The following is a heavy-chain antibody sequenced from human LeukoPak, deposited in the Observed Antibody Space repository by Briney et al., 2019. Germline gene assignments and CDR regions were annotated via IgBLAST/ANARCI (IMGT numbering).Heavy chain of an antibody. Sequence: GESLKISCKGSGYSFTSYWIGWVRQMPGKGLEWMGIIYPGDSDTRYSPSFQGQVTISADKSINTAYLQWSSLKASDTAIYYCAGHDGDGYNSRFDLDYWGQGTLVTVSS. CDR3: AGHDGDGYNSRFDLDY. CDR2: IYPGDSDT. D-gene: IGHD5-24*01. J-gene: IGHJ4*02. V-gene: IGHV5-51*01. CDR1: GYSFTSYW.